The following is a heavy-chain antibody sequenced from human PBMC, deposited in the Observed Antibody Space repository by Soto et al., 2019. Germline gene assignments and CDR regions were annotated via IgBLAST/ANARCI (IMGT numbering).Heavy chain of an antibody. J-gene: IGHJ3*01. CDR3: TRLGGWEAFDF. CDR1: GFAFSGSA. CDR2: IRSKANSYTT. D-gene: IGHD1-26*01. V-gene: IGHV3-73*01. Sequence: EVQLVESGGGLVQPGGSLKLSCAASGFAFSGSAMHWVRQASGRGLEWNGRIRSKANSYTTAYAASLKGRFTVSRDDSKNTAYLHVNSLKTEDTAVYYCTRLGGWEAFDFWGQGTMVTVSS.